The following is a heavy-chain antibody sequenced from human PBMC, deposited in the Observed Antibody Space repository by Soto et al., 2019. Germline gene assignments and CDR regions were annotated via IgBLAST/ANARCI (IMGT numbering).Heavy chain of an antibody. J-gene: IGHJ3*02. CDR2: ISGSGGST. CDR1: GFTFRSYA. V-gene: IGHV3-23*01. CDR3: AKGYTSVATDAFDI. D-gene: IGHD5-12*01. Sequence: PGGSLRLSCAASGFTFRSYAMTWVRQAPGKGLEWVSGISGSGGSTYYADSVKGRFSISRDNSKNTLYVQMSSLRAEDTAIYYCAKGYTSVATDAFDIWGQGTMVTVSS.